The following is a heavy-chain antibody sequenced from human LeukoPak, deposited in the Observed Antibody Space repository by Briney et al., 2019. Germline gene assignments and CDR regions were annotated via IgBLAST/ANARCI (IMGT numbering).Heavy chain of an antibody. CDR2: MNVDGSDK. CDR3: TRGDGRGPSDGAI. D-gene: IGHD5-18*01. Sequence: GGSLGLSCGASGFTFSNHWMGWVRQAPENGLEWVTIMNVDGSDKYHLDSVKGRFTISRDNAKNTLYLQMNSLRVEDTALSYCTRGDGRGPSDGAIWGAGTLVTVSS. CDR1: GFTFSNHW. J-gene: IGHJ4*02. V-gene: IGHV3-7*01.